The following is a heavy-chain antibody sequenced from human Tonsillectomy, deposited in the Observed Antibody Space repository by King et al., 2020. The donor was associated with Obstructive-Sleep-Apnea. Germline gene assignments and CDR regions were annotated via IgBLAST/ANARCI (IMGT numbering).Heavy chain of an antibody. CDR1: GGSISSGDYN. D-gene: IGHD3-10*01. CDR3: ARSPKLIWFGELSTFDY. J-gene: IGHJ4*02. V-gene: IGHV4-30-4*01. Sequence: VQLQESGPGLGKPSQTLSLTCTVFGGSISSGDYNWNLIRQPPREGLEWIGCIKSSGSTHYNPSLKSRLIISVDTAKNQFSLKLSSVTAADTAVYYCARSPKLIWFGELSTFDYWGQGTLVTVSS. CDR2: IKSSGST.